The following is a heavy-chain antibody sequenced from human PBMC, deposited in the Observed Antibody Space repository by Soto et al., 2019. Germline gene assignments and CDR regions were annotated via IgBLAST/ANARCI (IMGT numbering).Heavy chain of an antibody. Sequence: HLQLQESGPGLVKPSATVSLTCTVSDDSITSGAYYWGWIRQPPGKGLEWIGTIQYRGSTYYNPSLRSRVTMSLDTSKNQYSLRMSSVTDADAAEYFCAGMFWFGDLLVDYWGPGTLVTVSS. CDR1: DDSITSGAYY. CDR3: AGMFWFGDLLVDY. CDR2: IQYRGST. D-gene: IGHD3-10*01. V-gene: IGHV4-39*01. J-gene: IGHJ4*02.